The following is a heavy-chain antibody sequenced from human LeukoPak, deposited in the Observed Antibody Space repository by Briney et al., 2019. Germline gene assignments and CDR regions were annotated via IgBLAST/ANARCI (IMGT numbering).Heavy chain of an antibody. V-gene: IGHV3-30*03. D-gene: IGHD5-18*01. J-gene: IGHJ4*02. Sequence: GGSLRLSCAASGFSFNNYAMYWVRQAPGKGLEWVALISYDGGDKYYAESMKGRITISRDNAENTLYLQMNSLRAEDTAVYYCARGRYSYGIFDYWGQGTLVTVSS. CDR3: ARGRYSYGIFDY. CDR1: GFSFNNYA. CDR2: ISYDGGDK.